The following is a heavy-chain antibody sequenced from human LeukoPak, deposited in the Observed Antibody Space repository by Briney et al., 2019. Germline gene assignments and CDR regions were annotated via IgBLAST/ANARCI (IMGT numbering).Heavy chain of an antibody. CDR2: IYSGGST. J-gene: IGHJ6*03. Sequence: GGSLRLSCAASGFTVSSNYMSWVRQAPGKGLEWVSVIYSGGSTYYADYVKGRFTISRDNSKNTLYLQMNSLRAEDTAVYYCASCTVTTYDYYYYMDVWGKGTTVTVSS. CDR1: GFTVSSNY. V-gene: IGHV3-53*01. D-gene: IGHD4-11*01. CDR3: ASCTVTTYDYYYYMDV.